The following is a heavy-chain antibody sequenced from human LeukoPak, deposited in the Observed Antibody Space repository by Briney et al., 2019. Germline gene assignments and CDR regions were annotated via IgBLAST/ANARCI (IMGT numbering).Heavy chain of an antibody. CDR2: INHSGST. CDR1: GGSFSGYY. V-gene: IGHV4-34*01. J-gene: IGHJ4*02. Sequence: NPSETLSLTCAVYGGSFSGYYWSWIRQPPGKGLEWIGEINHSGSTNYNPSLKSRVTISVDTSKNQFSLKLSSLTAADTAVYYCARGGRYYYDSSGYPFDYWGQGTLVTVSS. CDR3: ARGGRYYYDSSGYPFDY. D-gene: IGHD3-22*01.